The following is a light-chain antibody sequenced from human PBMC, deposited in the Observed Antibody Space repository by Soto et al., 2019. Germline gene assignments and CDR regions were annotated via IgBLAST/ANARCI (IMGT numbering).Light chain of an antibody. CDR2: DVS. CDR1: SSDIGGYNY. CDR3: ASYASSNTVL. Sequence: QSALTQPASVSGSPGQSITISCTGTSSDIGGYNYVSWYQQHPGKAPKLMIYDVSDRPSGVSNRFSGSKSGNTASLTISGRQAEDEADYYCASYASSNTVLFGGGTKLTV. J-gene: IGLJ2*01. V-gene: IGLV2-14*03.